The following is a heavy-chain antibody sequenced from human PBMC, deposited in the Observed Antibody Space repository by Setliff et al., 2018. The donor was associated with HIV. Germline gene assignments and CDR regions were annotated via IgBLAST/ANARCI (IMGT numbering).Heavy chain of an antibody. CDR3: ARVGGNSRYYFDY. V-gene: IGHV4-61*08. CDR2: IYYSGST. CDR1: GGSISSGGYY. Sequence: PSETLSLTCTVSGGSISSGGYYWSWIRQHPGKGLEWIGYIYYSGSTYYNPSLKSRVTISVDTSKNQFSLKLNSVTAADTAVYYCARVGGNSRYYFDYWGQGTLVTVSS. J-gene: IGHJ4*02. D-gene: IGHD2-21*02.